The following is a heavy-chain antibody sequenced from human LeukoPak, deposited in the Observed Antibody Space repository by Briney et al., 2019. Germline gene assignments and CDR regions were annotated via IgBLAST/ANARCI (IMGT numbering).Heavy chain of an antibody. J-gene: IGHJ5*02. Sequence: GGSLRLSCAASGFTFSDYYMSWIRQAPGKGLEWVSYISSSGSTIYYADSVKGRFTISRDNAKNSLYLQMNSLRAEDTAAYYCARVLYSSSSGWFDPWGQGTLVTVSS. D-gene: IGHD6-6*01. CDR1: GFTFSDYY. CDR2: ISSSGSTI. V-gene: IGHV3-11*01. CDR3: ARVLYSSSSGWFDP.